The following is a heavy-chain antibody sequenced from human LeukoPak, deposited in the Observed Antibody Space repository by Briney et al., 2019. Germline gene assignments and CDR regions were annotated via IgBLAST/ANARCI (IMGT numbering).Heavy chain of an antibody. CDR3: ARGVKNGLKVAYYSDY. V-gene: IGHV1-69*02. J-gene: IGHJ4*02. CDR1: GRTFSSYT. D-gene: IGHD2-8*01. CDR2: IIPILGIA. Sequence: SVNLSCKASGRTFSSYTISWVRQAPGQALEWIGRIIPILGIANYAQKFQGRVTITADKSTSTAYMELSSLRSEDTAVYYCARGVKNGLKVAYYSDYWGQGTLVTVSS.